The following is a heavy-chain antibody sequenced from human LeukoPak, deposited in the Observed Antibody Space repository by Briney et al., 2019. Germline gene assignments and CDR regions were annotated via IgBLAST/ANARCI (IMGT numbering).Heavy chain of an antibody. CDR2: IYYTGST. CDR1: GGSISSSSYY. Sequence: PSETLSLTCTVSGGSISSSSYYWGWIRQSPGKGLEWIGNIYYTGSTNYNPSLKSRVTISLDTSQNQFSLKLTSVTAADSAVYYCASSYWAAPLAVTWGQGTLFTVSS. CDR3: ASSYWAAPLAVT. J-gene: IGHJ5*02. V-gene: IGHV4-61*05. D-gene: IGHD2-21*01.